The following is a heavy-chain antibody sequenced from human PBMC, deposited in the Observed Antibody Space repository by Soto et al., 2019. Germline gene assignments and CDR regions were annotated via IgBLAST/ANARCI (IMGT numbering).Heavy chain of an antibody. V-gene: IGHV3-30-3*01. Sequence: QVHLVESGGGVVQPGRSLRLSCVVSGFNFRSNAMHWVRQVPGKGLEWVAIISDDGSIEYYADSVKGRFTISRDNSKNTVYLQMNRPSFEDTAVYYCAKALDTAMDPLDYWGQGTLVTVSS. CDR1: GFNFRSNA. CDR2: ISDDGSIE. CDR3: AKALDTAMDPLDY. J-gene: IGHJ4*02. D-gene: IGHD5-18*01.